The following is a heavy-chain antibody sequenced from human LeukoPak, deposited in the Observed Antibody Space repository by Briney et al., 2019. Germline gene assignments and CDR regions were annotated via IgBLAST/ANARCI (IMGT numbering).Heavy chain of an antibody. Sequence: SETQSLTCTVSGGSISRDYWSWIRQAAGKGLEWIGRIYTGGSTNYNPSLRSRVTMSTDTSKNQFSLKLSSVTAADTAVYYCARGSSTDFDYWGPGTLVTVSS. D-gene: IGHD5/OR15-5a*01. J-gene: IGHJ4*02. CDR3: ARGSSTDFDY. V-gene: IGHV4-4*07. CDR2: IYTGGST. CDR1: GGSISRDY.